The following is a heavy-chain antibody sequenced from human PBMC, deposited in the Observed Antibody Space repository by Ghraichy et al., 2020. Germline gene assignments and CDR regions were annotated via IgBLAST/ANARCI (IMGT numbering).Heavy chain of an antibody. J-gene: IGHJ4*02. D-gene: IGHD4-23*01. CDR3: ERGYGNSFGY. CDR1: GGPIRHHF. CDR2: FNTDGST. Sequence: SETLSLTCTVSGGPIRHHFWSWVRQPAGRGLEWIVRFNTDGSTNYNPSLKNRVTMSGDTSKSQISLKLSSVTAADTAMYYCERGYGNSFGYWGQGILVTVSS. V-gene: IGHV4-4*07.